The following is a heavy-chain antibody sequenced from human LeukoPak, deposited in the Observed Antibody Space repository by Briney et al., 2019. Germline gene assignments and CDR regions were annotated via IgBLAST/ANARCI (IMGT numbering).Heavy chain of an antibody. D-gene: IGHD1-26*01. CDR3: ARDVEQLLYYYYYMDV. J-gene: IGHJ6*03. Sequence: TGGSLRLSCAASGFTFSSYEMNWVRQAPGKGLEWVSYISSSGSTIYYADSVKGRFTISRDNAKNSLYLQMNSLRAEDTAVYYCARDVEQLLYYYYYMDVWGKGTTVTVSS. V-gene: IGHV3-48*03. CDR1: GFTFSSYE. CDR2: ISSSGSTI.